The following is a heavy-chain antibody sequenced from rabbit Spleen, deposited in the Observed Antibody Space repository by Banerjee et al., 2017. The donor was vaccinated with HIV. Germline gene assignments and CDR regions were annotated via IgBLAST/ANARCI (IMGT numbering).Heavy chain of an antibody. CDR3: TRNVAGREDFNL. J-gene: IGHJ4*01. CDR2: IYVNSGST. CDR1: GIDFSSWYY. Sequence: QEQLVESGGGLVKPGGTLTLTCKVSGIDFSSWYYMCWVRQAPGKGLELIGCIYVNSGSTWYASWVNGRFTISRSTSLNTVDLKMTSLTAADTATYFCTRNVAGREDFNLWGPGTLVT. D-gene: IGHD4-2*01. V-gene: IGHV1S43*01.